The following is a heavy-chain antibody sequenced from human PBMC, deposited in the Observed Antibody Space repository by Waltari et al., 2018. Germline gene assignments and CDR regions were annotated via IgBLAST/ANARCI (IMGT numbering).Heavy chain of an antibody. CDR2: INPNSGGT. V-gene: IGHV1-2*06. D-gene: IGHD6-19*01. CDR1: GYTFTGYY. Sequence: QVQLVQSGAEVKKPGASVKVSCKASGYTFTGYYMHWVRQAPGQGLEWMGRINPNSGGTNYAQKFQGRGTMTRDTSISTAYMELSRLRSDDTAVYYCARALGERPVADDAFDIWGQGTMVTVSS. J-gene: IGHJ3*02. CDR3: ARALGERPVADDAFDI.